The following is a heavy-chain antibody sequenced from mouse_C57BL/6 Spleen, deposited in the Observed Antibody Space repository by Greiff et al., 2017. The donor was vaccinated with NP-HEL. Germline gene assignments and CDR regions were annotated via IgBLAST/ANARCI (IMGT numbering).Heavy chain of an antibody. V-gene: IGHV1-55*01. D-gene: IGHD3-2*02. J-gene: IGHJ3*01. CDR3: ARERGSGYWFAY. CDR1: GYTFTSYW. CDR2: IYPGSGST. Sequence: QVQLQQSGAELVKPGASVKMSCKASGYTFTSYWITWVKQRPGQGLEWIGDIYPGSGSTNYNEKFKSKATLTVDTSSSTAYMQLSSLTSEDSAVYYCARERGSGYWFAYWGQGTLVTVSA.